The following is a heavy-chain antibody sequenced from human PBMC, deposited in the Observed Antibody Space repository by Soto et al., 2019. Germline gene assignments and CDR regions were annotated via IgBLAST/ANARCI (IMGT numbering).Heavy chain of an antibody. J-gene: IGHJ4*02. CDR2: IDYNGVT. D-gene: IGHD2-15*01. CDR1: CGSIYRSGYY. V-gene: IGHV4-39*01. CDR3: GKVLVGATGHTDSDS. Sequence: SETLSLTCTFSCGSIYRSGYYWGWIRQPPGRGLEWIGNIDYNGVTYSNPSLKSRVTISRDTSKNQFSLKLTSVTAADTALYYCGKVLVGATGHTDSDSWGPGTLVTVSS.